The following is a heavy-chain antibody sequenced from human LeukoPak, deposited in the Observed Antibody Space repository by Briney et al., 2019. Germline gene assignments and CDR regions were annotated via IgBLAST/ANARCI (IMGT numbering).Heavy chain of an antibody. CDR3: ARVLPSDY. CDR2: IDLNNGGT. V-gene: IGHV1-2*02. J-gene: IGHJ4*02. Sequence: ASVKVSCKASGYTFTGNYMHWVRQAPGQGLEWMGWIDLNNGGTNYAQKFQGRVTMTRDTSISTAYMELYSLRSDDTAVYYCARVLPSDYWGQGTLVTVSS. CDR1: GYTFTGNY.